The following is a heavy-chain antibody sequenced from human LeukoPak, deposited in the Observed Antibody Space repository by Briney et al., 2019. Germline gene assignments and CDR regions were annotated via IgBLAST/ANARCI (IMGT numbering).Heavy chain of an antibody. CDR2: ISSSGSNI. CDR3: VRDFVIGHDAFDI. CDR1: GFIFSSYE. D-gene: IGHD3-10*01. J-gene: IGHJ3*02. V-gene: IGHV3-48*03. Sequence: GESLRLSCAASGFIFSSYEMYWVRQAPGKGLEWVSYISSSGSNIYYADAVKGRFIISRDNAKNSLYLQMNSLRVEDTAVYYCVRDFVIGHDAFDIWGQGTMVTVSS.